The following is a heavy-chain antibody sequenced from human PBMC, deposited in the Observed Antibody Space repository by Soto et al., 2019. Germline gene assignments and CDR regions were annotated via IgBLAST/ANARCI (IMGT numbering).Heavy chain of an antibody. J-gene: IGHJ4*02. CDR1: GFTFSSYA. Sequence: EVQLLESGGGLVQPGGSLRLSCAASGFTFSSYAMSWFRQARGKGLEWVSAISGSGGSTYYADSVKGRFTISRDNSKNTLYLQMNSLRAEDTAVYYCAKAGNQWVLLPFDYWGQGTLVTVSS. V-gene: IGHV3-23*01. CDR2: ISGSGGST. D-gene: IGHD1-26*01. CDR3: AKAGNQWVLLPFDY.